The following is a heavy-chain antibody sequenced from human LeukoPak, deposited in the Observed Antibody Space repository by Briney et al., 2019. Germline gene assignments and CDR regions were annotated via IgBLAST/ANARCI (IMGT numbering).Heavy chain of an antibody. D-gene: IGHD2-15*01. J-gene: IGHJ4*02. CDR3: AKARGGTCRTYYFDY. CDR1: GFTFSNYA. CDR2: SGRGGNT. V-gene: IGHV3-23*01. Sequence: GGSLSLSCVVSGFTFSNYAMTCVRQAPGKGVEGGSVSGRGGNTYYVGPVKGRFTISKNNSKNTLYLQMNRLTAEDTAVYYCAKARGGTCRTYYFDYWGQGTLVTVSS.